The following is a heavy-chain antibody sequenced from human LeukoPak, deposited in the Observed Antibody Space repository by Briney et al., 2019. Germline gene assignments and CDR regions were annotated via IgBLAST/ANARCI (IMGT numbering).Heavy chain of an antibody. J-gene: IGHJ4*02. D-gene: IGHD5-18*01. V-gene: IGHV1-24*01. CDR3: ARDRAAMASRYFDY. CDR1: GYTLTELS. CDR2: FDPEDGET. Sequence: ASVKVSCKVSGYTLTELSMHWVRQAPGKGLEWMGGFDPEDGETIYAQKFQGRVTMTEDTSTDTAYMELRSLRSDDTAVYYCARDRAAMASRYFDYWGQGTLVTVSS.